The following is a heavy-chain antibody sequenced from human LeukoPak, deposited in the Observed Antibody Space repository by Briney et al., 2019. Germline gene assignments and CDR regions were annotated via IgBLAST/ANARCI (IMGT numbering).Heavy chain of an antibody. Sequence: SETLSLTCTVSGGSISRNYWNWIRQPPGKGLEWIGYISSSGSTNYNPSLRSRVIISVDTSKNQFSLKLSSVITADTAVYYCARDRGGSYYHFDSWGQGTLVTVSS. CDR2: ISSSGST. CDR3: ARDRGGSYYHFDS. CDR1: GGSISRNY. D-gene: IGHD1-26*01. V-gene: IGHV4-59*01. J-gene: IGHJ4*02.